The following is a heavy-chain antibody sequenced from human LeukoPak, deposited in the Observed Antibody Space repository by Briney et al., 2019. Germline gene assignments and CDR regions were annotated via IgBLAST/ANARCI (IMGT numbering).Heavy chain of an antibody. V-gene: IGHV1-8*01. CDR3: ARKADKYYYDSSGLLFDY. CDR1: GYTFTSYD. Sequence: ASVKVSCKASGYTFTSYDINWVRQATGQGLEWMGWMNPNSGNTGYAQKFQGRVTMTRNTSISTAYMELSSLRSEDTAVYYCARKADKYYYDSSGLLFDYWGQGTLVTVSS. D-gene: IGHD3-22*01. CDR2: MNPNSGNT. J-gene: IGHJ4*02.